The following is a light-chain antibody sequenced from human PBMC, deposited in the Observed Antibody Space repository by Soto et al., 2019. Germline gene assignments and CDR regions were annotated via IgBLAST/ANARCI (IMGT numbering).Light chain of an antibody. CDR2: DVS. J-gene: IGLJ2*01. CDR3: SSFTRTSTLV. Sequence: QSALTQPASVSGSPGQSITISCTGTSSDVGSFNYVSWYQQHPGRVPQLMIYDVSNRPSGVSNRFSGSKSGNTASLTISGLQAEDEADYYCSSFTRTSTLVFGGGTKLTVL. V-gene: IGLV2-14*01. CDR1: SSDVGSFNY.